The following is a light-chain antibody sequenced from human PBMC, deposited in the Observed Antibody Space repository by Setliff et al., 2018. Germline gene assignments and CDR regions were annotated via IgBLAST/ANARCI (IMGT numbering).Light chain of an antibody. Sequence: VLAQPPSASGTPGQRITISCSGSDSNIGSYSVNWYMHLPGTAPTLLIYNNDRWPSGVPGRFFGSKSGTSASLAISGLRSEDEADYFCAARDDILSSLVFGGGTKVTV. J-gene: IGLJ2*01. V-gene: IGLV1-47*01. CDR2: NND. CDR3: AARDDILSSLV. CDR1: DSNIGSYS.